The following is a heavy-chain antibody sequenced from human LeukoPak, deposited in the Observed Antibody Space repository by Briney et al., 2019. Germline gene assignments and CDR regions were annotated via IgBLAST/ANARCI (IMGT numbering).Heavy chain of an antibody. Sequence: RASVKVSCKASGYTFTSYDINWVRQATGQGLEWMGWMNPNNGNTDYAQTFQGRVTLTRNTSISTAYMELSSLRSEDTAVYYCSRGGPVAGTHKYFQHWGQGTLVTVSS. CDR2: MNPNNGNT. J-gene: IGHJ1*01. V-gene: IGHV1-8*01. D-gene: IGHD6-19*01. CDR3: SRGGPVAGTHKYFQH. CDR1: GYTFTSYD.